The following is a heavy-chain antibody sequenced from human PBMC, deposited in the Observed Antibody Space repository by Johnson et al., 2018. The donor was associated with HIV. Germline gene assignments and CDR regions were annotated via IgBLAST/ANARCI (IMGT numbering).Heavy chain of an antibody. D-gene: IGHD2-15*01. V-gene: IGHV3-30-3*01. CDR1: GFTFSSYA. CDR3: ARDRYCSGGSCHDAFDL. Sequence: QVQLVESGGGVVQPGRSLRLSCAASGFTFSSYAMHWVRQPPGKGLEWVAVLSNDGSNKYYADSVKGRFSISRDNSKNTLYLQMNSLRPEDTAVYYCARDRYCSGGSCHDAFDLWGQGTLVTVSS. CDR2: LSNDGSNK. J-gene: IGHJ3*01.